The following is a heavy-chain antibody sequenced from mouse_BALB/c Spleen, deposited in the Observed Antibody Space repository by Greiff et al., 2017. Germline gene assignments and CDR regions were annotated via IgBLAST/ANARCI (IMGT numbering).Heavy chain of an antibody. CDR2: IAPGSGST. Sequence: DLVKPGASVKLSCKASGYTFTSYWINWIKQRPGQGLEWIGRIAPGSGSTYYNEMFKGKATLTVDTSSSTAYIQLSSLSSEDSAVYVCAREDYYGSSYFDDWGQGTTLTVSS. CDR1: GYTFTSYW. J-gene: IGHJ2*01. D-gene: IGHD1-1*01. V-gene: IGHV1S41*01. CDR3: AREDYYGSSYFDD.